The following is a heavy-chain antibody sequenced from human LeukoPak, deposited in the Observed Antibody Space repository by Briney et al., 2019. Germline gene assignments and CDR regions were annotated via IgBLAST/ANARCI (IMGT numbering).Heavy chain of an antibody. Sequence: PSQTLSLTCTVSGGSISSGSYYWSWIRQPAGKGLEWIGRIYTSGSTNYNPSLKSRVTISVDTSKNQFSLKLSSVTAADTAVYYCARDRRYYDSSGFDYWGQGTLATVSS. J-gene: IGHJ4*02. V-gene: IGHV4-61*02. CDR2: IYTSGST. CDR3: ARDRRYYDSSGFDY. CDR1: GGSISSGSYY. D-gene: IGHD3-22*01.